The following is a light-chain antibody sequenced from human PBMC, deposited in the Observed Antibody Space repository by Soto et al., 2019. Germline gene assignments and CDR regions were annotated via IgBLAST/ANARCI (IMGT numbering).Light chain of an antibody. CDR2: VAS. V-gene: IGKV1-27*01. Sequence: DIQMTQSPSSLSASVGDRVTITCRASQGISNHLAWYQQQPGKVPKLLIYVASTLQSGVPSRFSGSGSGTDFTLNISSLQPEDVATYYCQKYNSAPWTFGQGTKVEIK. CDR3: QKYNSAPWT. J-gene: IGKJ1*01. CDR1: QGISNH.